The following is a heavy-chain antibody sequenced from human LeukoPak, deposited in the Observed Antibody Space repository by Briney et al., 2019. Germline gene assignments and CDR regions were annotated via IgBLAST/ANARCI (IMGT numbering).Heavy chain of an antibody. V-gene: IGHV3-53*01. CDR2: IYSGGST. Sequence: GGSLRLSCAASGFTVSSNYMSWVRQAPGKGLEWVSVIYSGGSTYYADSVKGRLTISRDNSKNTLYLQMNSLRAEDTAVYYCARETRGIVDYWGQGTLVTVSS. D-gene: IGHD3-22*01. CDR3: ARETRGIVDY. CDR1: GFTVSSNY. J-gene: IGHJ4*02.